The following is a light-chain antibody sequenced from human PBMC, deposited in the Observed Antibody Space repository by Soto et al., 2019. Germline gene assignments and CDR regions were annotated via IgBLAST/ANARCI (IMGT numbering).Light chain of an antibody. CDR3: GTWDSSLSAV. CDR1: SRDVGGSNY. J-gene: IGLJ2*01. V-gene: IGLV1-51*01. CDR2: DNN. Sequence: QSALIQPASVSGSPGQSITISCTGTSRDVGGSNYVSWYQHHPHRAPRLLIYDNNKRPSGIPDRFSGSQSGTSATLGITGLQTGDEADYYCGTWDSSLSAVFGGGTKLTVL.